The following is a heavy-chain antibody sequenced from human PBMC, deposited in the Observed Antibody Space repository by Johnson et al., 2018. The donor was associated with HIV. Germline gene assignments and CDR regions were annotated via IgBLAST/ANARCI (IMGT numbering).Heavy chain of an antibody. D-gene: IGHD3-3*01. CDR2: ISYDGSNK. CDR3: ARDMPNFWSDFGRGDAFDV. V-gene: IGHV3-30-3*01. CDR1: GFTFDDYA. J-gene: IGHJ3*01. Sequence: VQLLESGGGLVQPGRSLRLSFAASGFTFDDYAMHWVRQAPGKGLEWVAVISYDGSNKYYADSVKGRFTISRDNSKNTLYLQMNSLRAEDTAVYYCARDMPNFWSDFGRGDAFDVWGQGTMVTVSS.